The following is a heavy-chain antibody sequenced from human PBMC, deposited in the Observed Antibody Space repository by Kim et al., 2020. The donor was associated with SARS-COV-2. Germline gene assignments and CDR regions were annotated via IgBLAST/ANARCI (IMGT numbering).Heavy chain of an antibody. CDR1: GGSVSSGSYY. D-gene: IGHD6-6*01. V-gene: IGHV4-61*01. CDR2: IYYSGST. J-gene: IGHJ6*01. CDR3: ARDGTREWAARKNYDY. Sequence: SETLSLTCTVSGGSVSSGSYYWSWIRQPPGKGLEWIGYIYYSGSTNYNPSLKSRVTISVDTSKNQFSLKLSSVTAADTAVYYCARDGTREWAARKNYDY.